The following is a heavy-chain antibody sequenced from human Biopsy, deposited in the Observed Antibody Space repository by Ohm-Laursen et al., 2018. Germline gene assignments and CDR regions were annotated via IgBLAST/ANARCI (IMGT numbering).Heavy chain of an antibody. Sequence: SLRLSCSASGFTFTSYAMHWVRQAPGKGLERVAVISYDGSGEYYADSLQGRFTISRDNPKNTVDLQMNSLRAEDTAVYFCARDGKRWDYSTYFSWHFDLWGRGTLVTVSS. CDR3: ARDGKRWDYSTYFSWHFDL. V-gene: IGHV3-30*03. J-gene: IGHJ2*01. CDR2: ISYDGSGE. CDR1: GFTFTSYA. D-gene: IGHD4-11*01.